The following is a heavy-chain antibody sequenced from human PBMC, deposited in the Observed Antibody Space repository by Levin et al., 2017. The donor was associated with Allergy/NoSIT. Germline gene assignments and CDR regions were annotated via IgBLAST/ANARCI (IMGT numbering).Heavy chain of an antibody. V-gene: IGHV1-2*06. J-gene: IGHJ1*01. CDR2: INPKSGDT. CDR3: GGLGADGSSWYPADYYRA. D-gene: IGHD6-13*01. Sequence: ASVKVSCKASGYTLTDYYMHWVRQAPGQGPEWMGRINPKSGDTDYAQKFQGRVTLTRDTSISIVYTELSSLRPDDTAASYCGGLGADGSSWYPADYYRAWGQGTLVTVSS. CDR1: GYTLTDYY.